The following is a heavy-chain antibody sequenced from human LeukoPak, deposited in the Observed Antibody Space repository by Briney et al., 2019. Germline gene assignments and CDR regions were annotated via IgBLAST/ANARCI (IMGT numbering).Heavy chain of an antibody. CDR2: IYYSGST. Sequence: PSETLSLTCTVSGGSISSSSYYWGWIRQPPGKGLEWIGSIYYSGSTYYNPSLKSRVTISVDTSKNQFSPKLSSVTAADTAVYYCARVKWGVVTAINYYYYYMDVWGKGTTVTVSS. D-gene: IGHD2-21*02. CDR3: ARVKWGVVTAINYYYYYMDV. J-gene: IGHJ6*03. V-gene: IGHV4-39*07. CDR1: GGSISSSSYY.